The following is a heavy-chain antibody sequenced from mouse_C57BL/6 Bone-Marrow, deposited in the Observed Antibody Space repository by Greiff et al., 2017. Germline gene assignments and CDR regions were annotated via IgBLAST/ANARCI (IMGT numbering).Heavy chain of an antibody. D-gene: IGHD2-4*01. J-gene: IGHJ3*01. Sequence: QVQLKQSGAELARPGASVKLSCKASGYTFTSYGISWVKQRTGQGLEWIGEIYPRSGNTYYNEKFKGKATLTADKSSSTECMELRSLTSEVSAVYFCARSRDYDYSWFAYWGQGTLVTVSA. CDR2: IYPRSGNT. CDR1: GYTFTSYG. CDR3: ARSRDYDYSWFAY. V-gene: IGHV1-81*01.